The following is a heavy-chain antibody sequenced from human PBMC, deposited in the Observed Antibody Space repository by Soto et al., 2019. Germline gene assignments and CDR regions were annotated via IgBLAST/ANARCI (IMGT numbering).Heavy chain of an antibody. CDR2: ISYDGSNK. V-gene: IGHV3-30*18. CDR1: GFTFSSYG. Sequence: GGSLRLSCAASGFTFSSYGMHWVRQAPGKGLEWVAVISYDGSNKYYADSVKGRFTISRDNSKNTLYLQMNSLRAEDTAVYYCAKGYCSGGSCPLGDYWGQGTLVTVSS. D-gene: IGHD2-15*01. CDR3: AKGYCSGGSCPLGDY. J-gene: IGHJ4*02.